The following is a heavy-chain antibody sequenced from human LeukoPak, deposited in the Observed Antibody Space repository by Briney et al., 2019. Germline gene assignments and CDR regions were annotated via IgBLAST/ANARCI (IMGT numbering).Heavy chain of an antibody. Sequence: GGSLRLSCTASGFDFSGYAMHWVRQAPGQGLEWVAVTSHDGSNKNYADSVKGRFTVSRDNSKNTLYLQMNSLRAEDTAVYYCARDHSWGGFDYWGQGTLVTVSS. D-gene: IGHD3-16*01. CDR3: ARDHSWGGFDY. V-gene: IGHV3-30-3*01. CDR2: TSHDGSNK. CDR1: GFDFSGYA. J-gene: IGHJ4*02.